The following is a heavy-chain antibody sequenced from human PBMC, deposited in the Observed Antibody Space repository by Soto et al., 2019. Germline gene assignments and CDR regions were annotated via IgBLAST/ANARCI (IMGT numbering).Heavy chain of an antibody. CDR3: ARDISPTYCISTSCNYYYYGMDV. D-gene: IGHD2-2*01. Sequence: QVQLVESGGGVVQPGRSLRLSCAASGFTFSSYGMHWVRQAPGKGLEWVAVIWYDGSNKYYADSVKGRFTISRDNSKNTLYLQMNSLRAEDTAVYYCARDISPTYCISTSCNYYYYGMDVWGQGTTVTVSS. V-gene: IGHV3-33*01. CDR1: GFTFSSYG. J-gene: IGHJ6*02. CDR2: IWYDGSNK.